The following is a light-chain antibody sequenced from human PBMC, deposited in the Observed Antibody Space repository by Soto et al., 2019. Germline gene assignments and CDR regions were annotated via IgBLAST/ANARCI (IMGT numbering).Light chain of an antibody. CDR2: AAS. CDR3: QKYSSVPV. Sequence: DIQMTQSPTSLSASVGESVTITCRARQDIRNYVAWYQQIPGKAPKLLIYAASTLQSGVPSRFSGSGSGTDFTLTINGLQPEDVATYSCQKYSSVPVFGPGTKVEIK. J-gene: IGKJ3*01. V-gene: IGKV1-27*01. CDR1: QDIRNY.